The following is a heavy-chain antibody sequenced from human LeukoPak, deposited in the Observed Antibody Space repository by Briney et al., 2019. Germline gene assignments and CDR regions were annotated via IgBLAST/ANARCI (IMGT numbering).Heavy chain of an antibody. CDR2: IIPIFGTA. D-gene: IGHD2-2*01. V-gene: IGHV1-69*13. CDR3: ARGSRYCSSTSCYPSPGNQYHYNWFDP. CDR1: GGTFSSYA. J-gene: IGHJ5*02. Sequence: GASVKVSCKASGGTFSSYAISWVRQAPGQGLEWMGGIIPIFGTANYAQKFQGRVTITADESTSTAYMELSSLRSEDTAVYYCARGSRYCSSTSCYPSPGNQYHYNWFDPWGQGTLVTVSS.